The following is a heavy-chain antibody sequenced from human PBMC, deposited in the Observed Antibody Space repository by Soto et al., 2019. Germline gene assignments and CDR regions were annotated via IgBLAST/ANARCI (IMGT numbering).Heavy chain of an antibody. V-gene: IGHV3-9*01. CDR1: GFTFDDYA. Sequence: EVQLVESGGGLVQPGRSLRLSCAASGFTFDDYAMHWVRQAQGKGLEWVSGISWNSGSIGYADSVKGRFTISRDNAKNSLYLQMNSLRAEDTALYYCAKDSSSWYDGWFDPWGQGTLVTVSS. CDR3: AKDSSSWYDGWFDP. CDR2: ISWNSGSI. D-gene: IGHD6-13*01. J-gene: IGHJ5*02.